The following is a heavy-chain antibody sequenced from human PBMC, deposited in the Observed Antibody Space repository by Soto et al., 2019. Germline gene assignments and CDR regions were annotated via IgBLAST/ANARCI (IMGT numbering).Heavy chain of an antibody. CDR3: ARSYLEMAPPQSPYFDY. J-gene: IGHJ4*02. Sequence: GESLKISCKGSGYSFPNHWIGWVRQMPGKGLEWMGIIYPGDSETRYSPSFQGQVTISADQSTSTAYLQWSSLKASDTAMYYCARSYLEMAPPQSPYFDYWGQGTLVTVSS. CDR2: IYPGDSET. V-gene: IGHV5-51*01. CDR1: GYSFPNHW. D-gene: IGHD3-10*01.